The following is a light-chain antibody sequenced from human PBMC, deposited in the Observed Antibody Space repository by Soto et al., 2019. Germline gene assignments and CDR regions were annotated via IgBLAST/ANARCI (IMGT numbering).Light chain of an antibody. Sequence: DIQITQSPSTLSASVGDRVTITCRASQSTSSWLAWYQQKPGKAPKILIYKASNLESGVPSRFSGSGSGTEFTLTISSLQPDDFATYYCQQYNTYPWTFGQGTKVEIK. V-gene: IGKV1-5*03. CDR2: KAS. J-gene: IGKJ1*01. CDR3: QQYNTYPWT. CDR1: QSTSSW.